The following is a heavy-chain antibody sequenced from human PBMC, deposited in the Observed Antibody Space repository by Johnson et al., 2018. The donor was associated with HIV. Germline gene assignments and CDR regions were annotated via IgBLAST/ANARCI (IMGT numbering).Heavy chain of an antibody. V-gene: IGHV3-66*01. CDR1: GFTFSSYA. CDR2: IYRDGST. CDR3: ARAYSSGWLGAFDM. J-gene: IGHJ3*02. D-gene: IGHD6-19*01. Sequence: EKLVESGGGLVQPGGSLRLSCAASGFTFSSYAMHWVRQAPGKGLEWVSFIYRDGSTFYADSVKGRFTISRDSSKNTLYLQMNSLRAEDTAVYYCARAYSSGWLGAFDMWGQGTTVTVSS.